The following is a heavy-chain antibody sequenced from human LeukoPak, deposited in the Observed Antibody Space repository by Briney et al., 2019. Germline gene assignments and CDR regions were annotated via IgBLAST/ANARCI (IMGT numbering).Heavy chain of an antibody. CDR1: GYTFTTYY. J-gene: IGHJ4*02. V-gene: IGHV1-46*01. CDR2: INPSGGST. CDR3: AAGELWFGELLPQPRFDY. D-gene: IGHD3-10*01. Sequence: EASVTVSCKASGYTFTTYYIHWMRQAPGQGLEWMGIINPSGGSTSYAQKFQGRVTMTRDTSTSTVYMELRSLRSDDTAVYYCAAGELWFGELLPQPRFDYWGQGTLVTVSS.